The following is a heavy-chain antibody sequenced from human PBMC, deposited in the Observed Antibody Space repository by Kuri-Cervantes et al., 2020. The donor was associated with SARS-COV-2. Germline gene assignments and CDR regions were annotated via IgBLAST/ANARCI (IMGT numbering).Heavy chain of an antibody. CDR2: IDWDDDK. D-gene: IGHD4-11*01. J-gene: IGHJ4*02. V-gene: IGHV2-70*01. CDR3: ARIQATTVIADY. CDR1: GFSLSTSGVG. Sequence: SGPTLVKPTQTLTLTCTFSGFSLSTSGVGVGWIRQPPGKALEWLALIDWDDDKYYSTSLKTRLTISKDTSKNQVVLTMTNMDPVDTATYYCARIQATTVIADYWGQGTLVTVSS.